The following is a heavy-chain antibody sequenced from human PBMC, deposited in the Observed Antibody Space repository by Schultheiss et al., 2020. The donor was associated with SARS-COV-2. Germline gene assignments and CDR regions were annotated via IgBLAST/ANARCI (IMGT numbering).Heavy chain of an antibody. D-gene: IGHD2-21*02. CDR3: ARVTATPAYYYYYGMDV. J-gene: IGHJ6*02. V-gene: IGHV3-20*04. CDR1: GFTFDDYA. Sequence: GGSLRLSCAASGFTFDDYAMSWVRQAPGKGLEWVSGISWNSGSIGYADSVKGRFTISRDNSKNTLYLQMNSLRAEDTTVYYCARVTATPAYYYYYGMDVWGQGTTVTVSS. CDR2: ISWNSGSI.